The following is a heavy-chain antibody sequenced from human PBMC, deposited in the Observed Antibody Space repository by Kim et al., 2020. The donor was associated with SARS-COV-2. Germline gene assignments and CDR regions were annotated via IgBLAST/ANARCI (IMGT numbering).Heavy chain of an antibody. J-gene: IGHJ4*02. CDR2: VSSGATSK. CDR3: VKGGGAIYRYFDY. Sequence: GGSLRLSCGASGFTFSDYAMSWVRQAPGKGLQWVATVSSGATSKYYADSVKGRFTISRDTSKNTLYMQMNSLRAEDTALYYCVKGGGAIYRYFDYWGQGTLFTVSS. D-gene: IGHD1-26*01. V-gene: IGHV3-23*01. CDR1: GFTFSDYA.